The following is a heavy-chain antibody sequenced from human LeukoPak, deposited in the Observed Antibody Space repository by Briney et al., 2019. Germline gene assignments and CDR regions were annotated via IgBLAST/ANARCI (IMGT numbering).Heavy chain of an antibody. V-gene: IGHV1-69*05. Sequence: SXXASGXXFXXXAXXWVXXXPXXXXXXXXXXXXIFGTANYAQKFQGRVTITTDESTSTAYMELSSLRSEDTAVYYCARDLGYCSSTSCPRNYFDYWGQGTLVTVSS. CDR2: XXXIFGTA. D-gene: IGHD2-2*01. CDR3: ARDLGYCSSTSCPRNYFDY. J-gene: IGHJ4*02. CDR1: GXXFXXXA.